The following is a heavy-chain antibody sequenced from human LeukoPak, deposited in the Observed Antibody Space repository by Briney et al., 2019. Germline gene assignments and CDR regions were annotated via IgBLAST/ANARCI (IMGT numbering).Heavy chain of an antibody. J-gene: IGHJ4*02. CDR1: GFTFSNYA. CDR3: AKDSGPGSFYPTGDEY. V-gene: IGHV3-23*01. Sequence: QPGGSLRLSCAASGFTFSNYAMTWVRQAPEKGLKWVSSISDSGGGTHYEDSVKGRFTISRDNSKNTLYLQMNSLRAEDTAVYYCAKDSGPGSFYPTGDEYWGQGILVTLSS. CDR2: ISDSGGGT. D-gene: IGHD3-10*01.